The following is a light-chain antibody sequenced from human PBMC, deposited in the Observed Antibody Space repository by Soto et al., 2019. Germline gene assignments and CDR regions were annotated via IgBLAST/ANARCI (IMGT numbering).Light chain of an antibody. J-gene: IGKJ1*01. V-gene: IGKV1-6*01. CDR1: QGISNE. Sequence: IQMTQSPSSLSASVGDRVTITCRASQGISNELGWYQQRPGKAPKVLIYGASNLQSGVPSRFSGSASGTDFTLTISSLQPEDFATYYCQQSYSSPPTFGQGTKVDIK. CDR2: GAS. CDR3: QQSYSSPPT.